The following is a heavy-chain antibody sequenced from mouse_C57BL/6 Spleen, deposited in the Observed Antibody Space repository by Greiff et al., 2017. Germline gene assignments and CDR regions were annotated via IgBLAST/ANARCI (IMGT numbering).Heavy chain of an antibody. V-gene: IGHV1-82*01. CDR3: ASELRLYYLDY. CDR1: GYAFSSSW. J-gene: IGHJ2*01. D-gene: IGHD2-12*01. CDR2: IYPGDGDT. Sequence: VQLQQSGPELVKPGASVKISCKASGYAFSSSWMNWVKQRPGKGLEWIGRIYPGDGDTNYNGKFKGKATLTADKSSSTAYMQLSSLTSEDSAVYVCASELRLYYLDYWGQGTTLTVSS.